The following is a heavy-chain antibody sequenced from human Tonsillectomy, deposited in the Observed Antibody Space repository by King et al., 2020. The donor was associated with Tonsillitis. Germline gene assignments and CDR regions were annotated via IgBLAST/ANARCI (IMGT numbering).Heavy chain of an antibody. V-gene: IGHV3-74*01. CDR2: INSDGSST. CDR1: GFTFSSYW. J-gene: IGHJ3*02. CDR3: ARFYAPDAFDI. D-gene: IGHD2/OR15-2a*01. Sequence: VQLVESGGGLVQPGGSLRLSCAASGFTFSSYWMHWVRQAPGKGLVWVSRINSDGSSTSYADSVKGRFTISRDNANNTLYLQINSPRADDTAVYYCARFYAPDAFDIWGEGGVVTVSS.